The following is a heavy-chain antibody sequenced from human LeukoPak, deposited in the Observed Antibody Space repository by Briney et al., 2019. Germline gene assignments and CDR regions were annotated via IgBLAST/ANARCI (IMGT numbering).Heavy chain of an antibody. CDR3: ARGGYNIWEYYFGY. D-gene: IGHD5-24*01. J-gene: IGHJ4*02. Sequence: SETLSLTCTVSGGSISNYYWSWIRQPPGKGLEWIGYIDYSGNTNYNPSLKSRVTISVDTSKKQFSLKLSSVTAADTAVYYCARGGYNIWEYYFGYWGQGTLVTVPS. CDR2: IDYSGNT. V-gene: IGHV4-59*01. CDR1: GGSISNYY.